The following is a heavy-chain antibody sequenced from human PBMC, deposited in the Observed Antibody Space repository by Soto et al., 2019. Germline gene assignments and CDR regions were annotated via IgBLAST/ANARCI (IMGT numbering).Heavy chain of an antibody. Sequence: PSETLSLTCAVYGGSFSGYYWSWIRQPPGKGLEWIGEINHSGSTNYNPSLKSRVTISVDTSKNQFSLKLSSVTAADTAAYYCARAQLKTTYYYGSGSYLDVWGQGTTVTVSS. J-gene: IGHJ6*02. CDR2: INHSGST. D-gene: IGHD3-10*01. CDR3: ARAQLKTTYYYGSGSYLDV. CDR1: GGSFSGYY. V-gene: IGHV4-34*01.